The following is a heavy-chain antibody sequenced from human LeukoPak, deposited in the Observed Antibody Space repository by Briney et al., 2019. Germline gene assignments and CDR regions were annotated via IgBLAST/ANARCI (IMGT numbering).Heavy chain of an antibody. J-gene: IGHJ3*02. V-gene: IGHV3-53*01. D-gene: IGHD1-26*01. CDR1: GFTVSSNY. Sequence: GGSLRLSCAASGFTVSSNYMSWVRQAPGKGLEWVSVIYSGGSTYYADSVKGRFTISRDNSKNTLYLQMNSLRAEDTAEYYCAKSLLTTASGTGRAFDIWGQGTMVTVSS. CDR3: AKSLLTTASGTGRAFDI. CDR2: IYSGGST.